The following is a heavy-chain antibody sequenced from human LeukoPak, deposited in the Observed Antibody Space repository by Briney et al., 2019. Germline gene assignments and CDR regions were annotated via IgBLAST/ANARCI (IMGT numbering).Heavy chain of an antibody. V-gene: IGHV3-21*04. CDR2: ISSSSTYM. CDR1: GFTFSSYT. D-gene: IGHD2-15*01. Sequence: GGSLRLSCAASGFTFSSYTMNWVRQAPGRGLEWVSCISSSSTYMLYADSAKGRFTISRDNAKNSLYLQMNSLRAEDTAVYYCAKGWTSGFDYWGQGTLVTVSS. CDR3: AKGWTSGFDY. J-gene: IGHJ4*02.